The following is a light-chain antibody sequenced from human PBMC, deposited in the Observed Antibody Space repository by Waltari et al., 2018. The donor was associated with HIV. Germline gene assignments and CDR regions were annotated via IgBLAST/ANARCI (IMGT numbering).Light chain of an antibody. V-gene: IGKV1-39*01. CDR3: QQSFMIPLT. CDR1: QIISKS. Sequence: DIRMTQSPSPLSASPGDRVTITCRTSQIISKSLNWYRQKPGRAPQLLIYSATSLQRGVSSRFSGSGSASGTEFTLTINNFQPEDFATYYCQQSFMIPLTFGPGTKVDMK. CDR2: SAT. J-gene: IGKJ3*01.